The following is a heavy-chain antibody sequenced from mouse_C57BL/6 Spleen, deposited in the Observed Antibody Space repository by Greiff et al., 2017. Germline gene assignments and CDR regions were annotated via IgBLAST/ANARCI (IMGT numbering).Heavy chain of an antibody. D-gene: IGHD1-1*02. CDR1: GYTFTSYW. J-gene: IGHJ2*01. CDR2: IDPSDSYT. V-gene: IGHV1-59*01. Sequence: QVQLQQPGAELVRPGTSVKLSCKASGYTFTSYWMHWVKQRPGQGLEWIGVIDPSDSYTTYNQKFKGKATLTVDTSYSTAYMQRSRLTSEDSAVYYCARELSPFDYWGQGTTLTVSS. CDR3: ARELSPFDY.